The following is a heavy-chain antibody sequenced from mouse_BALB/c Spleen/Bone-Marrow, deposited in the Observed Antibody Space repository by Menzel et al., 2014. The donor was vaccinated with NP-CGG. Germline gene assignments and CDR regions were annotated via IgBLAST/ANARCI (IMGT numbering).Heavy chain of an antibody. Sequence: EVMLVESGGGLVQPGGSLKLSCATSGFTFXDYYMYWVRQTPEKRLEWVAYISNGGGSTYYPDTVKGRFTISRDNAKNTLYLQMSRLKSEDTAMYYCARHNYDETWFAYWGQGTLVIVSA. J-gene: IGHJ3*01. CDR2: ISNGGGST. D-gene: IGHD2-4*01. V-gene: IGHV5-12*02. CDR1: GFTFXDYY. CDR3: ARHNYDETWFAY.